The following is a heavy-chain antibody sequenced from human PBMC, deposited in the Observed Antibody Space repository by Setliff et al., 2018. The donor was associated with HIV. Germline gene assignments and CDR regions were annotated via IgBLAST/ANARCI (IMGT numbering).Heavy chain of an antibody. CDR3: ARGDTRNYYGGDYFDY. V-gene: IGHV4-59*01. CDR1: GGSISGYF. D-gene: IGHD1-26*01. CDR2: IYHSGNT. J-gene: IGHJ4*02. Sequence: SETLSLTCTVSGGSISGYFWNWIRQPPGKGLEWIGYIYHSGNTNYNPSLESRVSISVDTSKNQFSLKLSAVTSADTAVYYCARGDTRNYYGGDYFDYWGQGSLVTVSS.